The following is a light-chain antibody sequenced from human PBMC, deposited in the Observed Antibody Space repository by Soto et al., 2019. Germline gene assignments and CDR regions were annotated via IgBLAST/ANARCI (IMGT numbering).Light chain of an antibody. Sequence: EIVLTQSPGTLSLSPGESATLSCRASQSVSSSQVAWYQQKPGQAPRLLIYGASTRATGIPDRFSGVGYETDFTLPISRLEPEDFAVYYCQQYETSPHTFGQGTKLEIK. V-gene: IGKV3-20*01. CDR1: QSVSSSQ. CDR3: QQYETSPHT. CDR2: GAS. J-gene: IGKJ2*01.